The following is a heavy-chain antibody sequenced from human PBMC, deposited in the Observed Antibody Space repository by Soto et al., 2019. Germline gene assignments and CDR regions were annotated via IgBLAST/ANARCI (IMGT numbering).Heavy chain of an antibody. D-gene: IGHD2-15*01. V-gene: IGHV3-33*01. J-gene: IGHJ4*02. CDR2: IWYDGSNK. CDR3: ARPAQVVVVAASHIDY. Sequence: GGSLRLSCAASGFTFSSYGMLWVRQAPGKGLEWVAVIWYDGSNKYYADSVKGRFTISRDNSKNTLYLQMNSLRAEDTAVYYCARPAQVVVVAASHIDYSGQGTLVTVST. CDR1: GFTFSSYG.